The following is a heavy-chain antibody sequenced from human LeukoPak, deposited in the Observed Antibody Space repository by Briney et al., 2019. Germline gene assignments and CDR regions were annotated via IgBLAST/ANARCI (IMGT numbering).Heavy chain of an antibody. V-gene: IGHV1-69*10. CDR1: VGAFSDYA. CDR2: FIPILGTA. Sequence: SVKVSCKASVGAFSDYALNWVRQAPGQGLEGMGVFIPILGTANCTQKFQGRVTITADISTNTVYMELSSLRSEDTAVYYCARDLSYSSSWVDSSAEYFQHWGQGTLVTVSS. J-gene: IGHJ1*01. CDR3: ARDLSYSSSWVDSSAEYFQH. D-gene: IGHD6-13*01.